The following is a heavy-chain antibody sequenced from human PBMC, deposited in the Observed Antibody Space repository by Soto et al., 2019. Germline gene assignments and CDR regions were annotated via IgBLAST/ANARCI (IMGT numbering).Heavy chain of an antibody. D-gene: IGHD5-12*01. J-gene: IGHJ6*02. CDR1: GFTFSSYG. CDR3: AWGGVATVAMDV. V-gene: IGHV3-30*03. Sequence: PGGSLRLSCAASGFTFSSYGMHWVRQAPGKGLEWVAVISYDGSNKYYVDSVKGRLTISRDNARNSLYLQMNSLRAEDMAVYYCAWGGVATVAMDVWGQGTTVTVSS. CDR2: ISYDGSNK.